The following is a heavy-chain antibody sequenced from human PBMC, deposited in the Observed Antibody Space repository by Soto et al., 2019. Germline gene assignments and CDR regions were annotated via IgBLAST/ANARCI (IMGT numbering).Heavy chain of an antibody. CDR2: ISRGGST. CDR1: GFTVSSNY. D-gene: IGHD2-8*01. J-gene: IGHJ4*02. CDR3: ARVGVGYFDY. V-gene: IGHV3-66*01. Sequence: EVQLVESGGGLVQPGGSLSLSCAASGFTVSSNYMSWVRQAPGKGLEWVSVISRGGSTYYADSVKGRFTISRDNSKNTLYLQMNSLRAEDTAVYYCARVGVGYFDYWGQGTLVTVSS.